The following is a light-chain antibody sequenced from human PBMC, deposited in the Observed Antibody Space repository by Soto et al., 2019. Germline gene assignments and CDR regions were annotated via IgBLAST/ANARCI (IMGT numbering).Light chain of an antibody. J-gene: IGKJ1*01. CDR2: AAS. CDR1: QSVSSYY. CDR3: QQCGSSPWT. V-gene: IGKV3-20*01. Sequence: EIVLTQSPGTLSLSPVERATLSCRASQSVSSYYLAWYQQKPGQAPRLLIYAASSRATGIPDRFSGGGSETDFTLTISRLEPEDFAVYYCQQCGSSPWTFGQGTKVDIK.